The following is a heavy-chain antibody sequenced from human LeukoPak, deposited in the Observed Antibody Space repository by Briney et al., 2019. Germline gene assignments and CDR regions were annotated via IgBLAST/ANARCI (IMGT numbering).Heavy chain of an antibody. V-gene: IGHV3-23*01. D-gene: IGHD2-2*01. CDR1: GFTFSSYA. CDR2: ISGSGGST. CDR3: AKDRPAAMLGDNWFDP. Sequence: GGSLRLSCAASGFTFSSYAMSWVRQAPGKGLEWVSAISGSGGSTYYADSVKGRFTISRDNFKNTLYLQMNSLRAEDTAVYYCAKDRPAAMLGDNWFDPWGQGTLATVSS. J-gene: IGHJ5*02.